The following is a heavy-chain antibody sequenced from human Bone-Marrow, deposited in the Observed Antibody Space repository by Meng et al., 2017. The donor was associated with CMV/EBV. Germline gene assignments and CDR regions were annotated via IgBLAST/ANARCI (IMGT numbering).Heavy chain of an antibody. V-gene: IGHV4-4*02. CDR3: ARVTEYGGNCFDS. CDR2: VYHSGYT. D-gene: IGHD2/OR15-2a*01. J-gene: IGHJ4*02. CDR1: GTSISTSNW. Sequence: CAVSGTSISTSNWRSWVRQPPGKGLEWIGEVYHSGYTNYNPSLKSRVTMSVDRSKNQFSLKLNSVTAADTAVYYCARVTEYGGNCFDSWGQGTLVTVSS.